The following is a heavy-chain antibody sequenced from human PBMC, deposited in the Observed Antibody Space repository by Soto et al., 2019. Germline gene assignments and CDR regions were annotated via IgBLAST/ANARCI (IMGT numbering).Heavy chain of an antibody. CDR2: MNPNSGNT. D-gene: IGHD4-17*01. CDR3: AVYGGNRYWYSDL. V-gene: IGHV1-8*01. Sequence: QVQLVQSGAEVKKPGASVKVSCKASGYTFTSYDINWVRQATGQGLEWMGWMNPNSGNTGYAEKFQGRVTTTRNTSLSTAYIELSSMRSEDTAVYYCAVYGGNRYWYSDLWGRGPLVTVSS. CDR1: GYTFTSYD. J-gene: IGHJ2*01.